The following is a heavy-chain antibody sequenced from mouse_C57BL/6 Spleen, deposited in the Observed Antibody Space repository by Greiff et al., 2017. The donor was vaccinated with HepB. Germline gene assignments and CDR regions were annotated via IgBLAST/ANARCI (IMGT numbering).Heavy chain of an antibody. CDR1: GYTFTSYW. CDR2: IDPSDSYT. CDR3: ARPDYYGSSYRYFDY. D-gene: IGHD1-1*01. Sequence: QVQLQQSGAELVKPGASVKLSCKASGYTFTSYWMQWVKQRPGQGLEWIGEIDPSDSYTNYNQKFKGKATLTVDTSSSTAYMQLSSLTSEDSAVYYCARPDYYGSSYRYFDYWGQGTTLTVSS. J-gene: IGHJ2*01. V-gene: IGHV1-50*01.